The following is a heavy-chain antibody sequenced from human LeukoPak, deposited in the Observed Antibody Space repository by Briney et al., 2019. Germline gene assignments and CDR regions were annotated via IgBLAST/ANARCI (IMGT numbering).Heavy chain of an antibody. V-gene: IGHV4-59*08. J-gene: IGHJ4*02. CDR2: IYYSGST. CDR3: ASGSYYLDY. D-gene: IGHD1-26*01. Sequence: SETLSLTCTVSGGSISSYYWSWIRQPPGKGLEWIGYIYYSGSTNYNPSPKSRVTISVDTSKNQFSLKLSSVTAADTAVYYCASGSYYLDYWGQGTLVTVSS. CDR1: GGSISSYY.